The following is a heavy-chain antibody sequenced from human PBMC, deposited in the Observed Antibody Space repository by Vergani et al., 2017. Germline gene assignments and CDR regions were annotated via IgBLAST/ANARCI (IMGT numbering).Heavy chain of an antibody. Sequence: QLHLQESGPGLVKPSETLSLTCTVSGGSITSSSYYWGWIRQPPGKGLEWIGNIYHSGGAYYNPSLKDRVTISVDTSKNQFSLEVTSVTAADTAIYFCARTESFILRYFHWALWGQGTLVTVSS. V-gene: IGHV4-39*01. CDR1: GGSITSSSYY. CDR2: IYHSGGA. J-gene: IGHJ4*02. CDR3: ARTESFILRYFHWAL. D-gene: IGHD3-9*01.